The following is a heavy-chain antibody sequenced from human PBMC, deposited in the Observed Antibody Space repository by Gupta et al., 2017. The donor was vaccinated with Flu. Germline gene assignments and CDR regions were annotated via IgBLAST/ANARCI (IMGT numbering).Heavy chain of an antibody. Sequence: EVQLLESGGGLVQPGGSLRLSCAASGFTFSSYAMRWVRQAPGKGLEWVSAISGSGGSTYYADSVKGRFTISRDNSKNTLYLQMNSLRAEDTAVYYCAKDASAGIAAAGTFDYWGQGTLVTVSS. J-gene: IGHJ4*02. V-gene: IGHV3-23*01. CDR2: ISGSGGST. CDR1: GFTFSSYA. D-gene: IGHD6-13*01. CDR3: AKDASAGIAAAGTFDY.